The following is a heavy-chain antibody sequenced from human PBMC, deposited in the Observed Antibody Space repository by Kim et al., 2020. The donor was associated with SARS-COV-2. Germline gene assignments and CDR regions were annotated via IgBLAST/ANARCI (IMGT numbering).Heavy chain of an antibody. J-gene: IGHJ4*02. Sequence: GGSLRLSCAASGFTFSSYAMHWVRQAPGKGLEWVAVISYDGSNKYYADSVKGRFTISRDNSKNTLYLQMNSMRAEDTAVYYCARGPLKSGYSYGYEGSQFDYWGQGTLVTVSS. CDR2: ISYDGSNK. D-gene: IGHD5-18*01. V-gene: IGHV3-30-3*01. CDR1: GFTFSSYA. CDR3: ARGPLKSGYSYGYEGSQFDY.